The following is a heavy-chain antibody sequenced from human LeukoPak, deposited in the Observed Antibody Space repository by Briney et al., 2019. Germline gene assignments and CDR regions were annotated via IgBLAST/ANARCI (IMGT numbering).Heavy chain of an antibody. J-gene: IGHJ5*02. V-gene: IGHV5-51*01. CDR3: ARRTSARHWFDP. CDR1: GYRFTNYW. Sequence: GESLKIPCKGSGYRFTNYWVDWVRQVPGKGLEWMGIIYPGDSDTRYSPSFRGQVTISVDKSINTAYLQWNSLQASDTAMYYCARRTSARHWFDPWGQGTLVTVSS. CDR2: IYPGDSDT.